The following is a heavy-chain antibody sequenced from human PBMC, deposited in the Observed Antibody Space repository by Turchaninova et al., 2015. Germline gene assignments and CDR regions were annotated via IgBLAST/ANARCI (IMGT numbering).Heavy chain of an antibody. J-gene: IGHJ3*01. CDR1: GGSMSNYF. D-gene: IGHD2-21*01. V-gene: IGHV4-59*01. Sequence: QLQLQESGPGLVKPSETLSLTCTVSGGSMSNYFWSWIRQSPGKGLEWIGYIHYSGSTTYHPSLRSRVTISIDTSRNQLSLRLRSVTAADTAVYFCARRGDLDVWGRGTMVTVSS. CDR2: IHYSGST. CDR3: ARRGDLDV.